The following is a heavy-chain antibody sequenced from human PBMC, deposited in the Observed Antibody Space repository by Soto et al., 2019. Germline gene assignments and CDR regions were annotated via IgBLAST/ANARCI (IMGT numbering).Heavy chain of an antibody. CDR2: INHSGST. V-gene: IGHV4-34*01. D-gene: IGHD3-10*01. J-gene: IGHJ4*02. CDR1: GGSFSGYY. Sequence: QVQLQQWGAGLLKPSETLSLTCAVYGGSFSGYYWSWIRQPPGKGLEWIGEINHSGSTNYNPSLKSRVTISVDTSKNQFSLKLSSVTAADTAVYYCARVRFGELPRFDYWGQGTLVTVSS. CDR3: ARVRFGELPRFDY.